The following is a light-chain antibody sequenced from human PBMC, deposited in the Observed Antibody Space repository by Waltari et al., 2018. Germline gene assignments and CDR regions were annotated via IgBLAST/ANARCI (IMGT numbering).Light chain of an antibody. Sequence: EIVLTQSPAILSFSPGERATLSCRASQSVGTYLPWYQQRPGQSPRLLIYDTSFRATGIPARFSVSGSEADFTLTISSLQPEDFAVYYCQQRRNWPLTFGGGTRVQI. CDR2: DTS. V-gene: IGKV3-11*01. J-gene: IGKJ4*01. CDR1: QSVGTY. CDR3: QQRRNWPLT.